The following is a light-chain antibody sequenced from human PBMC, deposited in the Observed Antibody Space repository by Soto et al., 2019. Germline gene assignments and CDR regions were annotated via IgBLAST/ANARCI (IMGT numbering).Light chain of an antibody. CDR1: QSVSSYY. CDR2: GAS. Sequence: EIGLTQSPGTLSLSPGERATLSCRASQSVSSYYSTWYQQKPGQAPRLLIYGASSRASGIPDRFSGSGSGTDFTLTISRREPEDFAVYYCQQYGSSSYTFGQGTKLEIK. CDR3: QQYGSSSYT. J-gene: IGKJ2*01. V-gene: IGKV3-20*01.